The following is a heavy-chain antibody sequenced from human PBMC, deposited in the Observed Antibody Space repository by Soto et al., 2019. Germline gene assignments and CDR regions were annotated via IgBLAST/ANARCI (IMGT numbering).Heavy chain of an antibody. J-gene: IGHJ6*02. Sequence: SVKVSCKASGGTFSRYALSWVRQAPGQGLEWMGGISPMYGTANYARKFQGRVTIIEDRYTSTVYMELSSLRSEDTMVSYCAKGDGGLRGNWNYSYYAFDVWGPGTSVTVSS. V-gene: IGHV1-69*06. D-gene: IGHD1-1*01. CDR2: ISPMYGTA. CDR1: GGTFSRYA. CDR3: AKGDGGLRGNWNYSYYAFDV.